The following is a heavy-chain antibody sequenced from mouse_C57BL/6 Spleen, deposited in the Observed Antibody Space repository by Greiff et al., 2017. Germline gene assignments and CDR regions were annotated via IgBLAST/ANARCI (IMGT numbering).Heavy chain of an antibody. CDR2: IYPGSGST. Sequence: QVQLQQPGAELVKPGASVKMSCKASGYTFTSYWITWVKQRPGQGLEWIGDIYPGSGSTNYNEKFKSKATLTVDTSSSTAYMQLSSLTSEDSAVYYCSRCRGSRVHFDYWGQGTTLTVSS. J-gene: IGHJ2*01. CDR3: SRCRGSRVHFDY. V-gene: IGHV1-55*01. D-gene: IGHD1-1*01. CDR1: GYTFTSYW.